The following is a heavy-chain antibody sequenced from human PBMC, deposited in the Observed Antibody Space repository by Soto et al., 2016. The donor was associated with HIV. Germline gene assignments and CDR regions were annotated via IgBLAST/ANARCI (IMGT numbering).Heavy chain of an antibody. Sequence: QVQLVQSGAEVKKPGSSVKVSCKASGGTFSSYAISWVRQAPGQGLEWMGWITAYNGNTNYAQKLQGRVTMTTDTSTSTAYMELRSLRSDDTAVYYCARGSGYCDGGSCWASRAFDIWGQGTMVTVSS. CDR2: ITAYNGNT. CDR3: ARGSGYCDGGSCWASRAFDI. D-gene: IGHD2-15*01. CDR1: GGTFSSYA. J-gene: IGHJ3*02. V-gene: IGHV1-18*01.